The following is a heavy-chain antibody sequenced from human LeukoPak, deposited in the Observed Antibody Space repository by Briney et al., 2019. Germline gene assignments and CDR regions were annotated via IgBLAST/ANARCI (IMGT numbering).Heavy chain of an antibody. CDR3: ARDVSPNGVVDY. V-gene: IGHV4-34*01. CDR2: IYYSGST. J-gene: IGHJ4*02. Sequence: SETLSLTCAVYGGSFSGYYWSWIRQPPGKGLEWIGSIYYSGSTYDNPSLKSRVTISVDTSRNQFSLKLSSVTAADTAVYYCARDVSPNGVVDYWGQGTLVTVSS. D-gene: IGHD2-8*01. CDR1: GGSFSGYY.